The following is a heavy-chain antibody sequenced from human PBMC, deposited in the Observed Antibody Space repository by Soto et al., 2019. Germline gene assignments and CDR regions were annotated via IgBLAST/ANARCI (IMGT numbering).Heavy chain of an antibody. CDR3: ARPKGSYSSGYYYFDY. CDR2: IIPLFGTA. D-gene: IGHD6-19*01. J-gene: IGHJ4*02. CDR1: GGTFSTYA. Sequence: QVQLVQSGAEVKQPGSSVKVSCKTSGGTFSTYAIYWVRQAPGQGLEWMGAIIPLFGTADYAQKFQGRVTITADESTSTASMELSSLISEDTAVYYCARPKGSYSSGYYYFDYWGQGTLVTVSS. V-gene: IGHV1-69*01.